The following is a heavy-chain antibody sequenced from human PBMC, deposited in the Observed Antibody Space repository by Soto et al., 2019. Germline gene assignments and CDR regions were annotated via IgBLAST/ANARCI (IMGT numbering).Heavy chain of an antibody. Sequence: SVKVSCKAFGGTVSSYAISWVRQAPGQGLEWMGGIIPIFGTANYAQKFQGRVTITVDESTSTAYMELSSLRSEDTAVYYCARAYCSGGSCYSGFSYYYGMDVWGQGTTVTVSS. CDR3: ARAYCSGGSCYSGFSYYYGMDV. D-gene: IGHD2-15*01. V-gene: IGHV1-69*13. CDR1: GGTVSSYA. CDR2: IIPIFGTA. J-gene: IGHJ6*02.